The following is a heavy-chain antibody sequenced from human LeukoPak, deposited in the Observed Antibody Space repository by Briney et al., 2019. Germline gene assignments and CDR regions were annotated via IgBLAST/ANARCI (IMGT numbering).Heavy chain of an antibody. CDR3: ARDLERGSSSADYYYMDV. Sequence: SETLSLTCTVSGGSISSSSYYWGWIRQPPGKGLEWIGSIYYSGSTYYNPSLKSRVTMSVDTSKNQFSLKLSSVTAADTAVYYCARDLERGSSSADYYYMDVWGKGTTVTASS. D-gene: IGHD6-6*01. J-gene: IGHJ6*03. CDR1: GGSISSSSYY. V-gene: IGHV4-39*07. CDR2: IYYSGST.